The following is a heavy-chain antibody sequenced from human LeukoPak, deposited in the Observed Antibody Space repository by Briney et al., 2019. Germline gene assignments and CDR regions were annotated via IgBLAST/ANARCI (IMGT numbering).Heavy chain of an antibody. Sequence: ASVKVSCKASGYTFTSYDINWVRQATGQGLEWMGWMNPNSGNTGYAQKFQGRVTMTRNTSISTAYMELSSLRSEDTAVYYCARAKRVANTCIAIFYYFDYWGQGTLVTVSS. D-gene: IGHD3-3*01. J-gene: IGHJ4*02. CDR3: ARAKRVANTCIAIFYYFDY. CDR1: GYTFTSYD. V-gene: IGHV1-8*01. CDR2: MNPNSGNT.